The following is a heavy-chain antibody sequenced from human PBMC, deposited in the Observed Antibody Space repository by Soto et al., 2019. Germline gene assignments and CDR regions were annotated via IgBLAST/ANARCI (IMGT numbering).Heavy chain of an antibody. CDR2: INGRGDEL. D-gene: IGHD3-16*01. CDR3: ATYAQTNRADD. J-gene: IGHJ4*02. CDR1: ECTIIGFG. Sequence: PGGSLRLSCAASECTIIGFGMSWVRQAPGKGLEWVSSINGRGDELHYADSVKGRFSISRDNSRNTLFLQMNSLRADDTALYYCATYAQTNRADDWGQGTLVTVSS. V-gene: IGHV3-23*01.